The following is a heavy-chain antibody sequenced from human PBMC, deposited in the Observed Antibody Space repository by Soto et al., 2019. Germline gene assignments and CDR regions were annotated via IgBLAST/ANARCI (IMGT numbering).Heavy chain of an antibody. CDR1: GYTFTTSG. D-gene: IGHD1-26*01. J-gene: IGHJ6*02. CDR2: ISTYNGDT. Sequence: QVQLVQSGPEVKKPGASVKVSCEASGYTFTTSGISWVRQAPGQGLEWMGWISTYNGDTNSAQKFQARVTMTADTSTGTVYMELMSLQSDDTAVYYCARQGSWPYYYYGLDVWGQGTTVTVSS. V-gene: IGHV1-18*01. CDR3: ARQGSWPYYYYGLDV.